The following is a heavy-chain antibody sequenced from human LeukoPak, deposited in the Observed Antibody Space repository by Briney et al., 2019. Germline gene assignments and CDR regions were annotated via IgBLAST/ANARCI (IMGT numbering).Heavy chain of an antibody. V-gene: IGHV1-69*01. D-gene: IGHD6-19*01. CDR3: ASGSGGAVAGTDY. CDR2: IIPIFGTA. J-gene: IGHJ4*02. Sequence: GASVTVSCKASGGTFSSHAISWVRQAPGQGREGMGGIIPIFGTANYAQKFQGRVTITADESTSTAYMELSSLRSEDTAVYYCASGSGGAVAGTDYWGQGTLVTVSS. CDR1: GGTFSSHA.